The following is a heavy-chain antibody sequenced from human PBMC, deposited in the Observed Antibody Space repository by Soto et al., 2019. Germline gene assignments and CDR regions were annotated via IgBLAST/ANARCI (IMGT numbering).Heavy chain of an antibody. D-gene: IGHD6-13*01. CDR1: GGTFSSYA. CDR2: IIPIFGTA. CDR3: AKDQGSSWYEIDY. Sequence: SVKVSCKASGGTFSSYAISWVRQAPGQGLEWMGEIIPIFGTANYAQKFQGRVTITADESTSTAYMELSSLRSEDTAVYYCAKDQGSSWYEIDYWGQGTLVTVSS. J-gene: IGHJ4*02. V-gene: IGHV1-69*13.